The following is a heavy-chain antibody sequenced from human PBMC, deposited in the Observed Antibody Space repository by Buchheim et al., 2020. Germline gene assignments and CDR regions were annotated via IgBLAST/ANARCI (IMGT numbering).Heavy chain of an antibody. D-gene: IGHD1-26*01. Sequence: QVQLVESGGGVVQPGRSLRLSCAASGFTFSSYGMHWVRQAPGKGLEWVAVIWYDGSNKYYADPVKGRFTISRDNSKNTLYLQMNSLRAEDTAVYYCARGSLADSGASFDYWGQGTL. CDR1: GFTFSSYG. J-gene: IGHJ4*02. CDR2: IWYDGSNK. CDR3: ARGSLADSGASFDY. V-gene: IGHV3-33*01.